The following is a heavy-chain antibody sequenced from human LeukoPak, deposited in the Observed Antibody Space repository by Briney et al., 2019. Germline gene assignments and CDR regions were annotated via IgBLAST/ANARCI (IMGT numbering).Heavy chain of an antibody. Sequence: ASVKVSCKASGYTFTRYDINWVRQAPGQGLEWLGWMNPNNGNTGYARKFQGRVTMTRSTSIDTAYMELNTLTSDDTAAYYCARGFYYYGLDVWGQGTTVTVSS. J-gene: IGHJ6*02. CDR1: GYTFTRYD. CDR3: ARGFYYYGLDV. V-gene: IGHV1-8*01. CDR2: MNPNNGNT.